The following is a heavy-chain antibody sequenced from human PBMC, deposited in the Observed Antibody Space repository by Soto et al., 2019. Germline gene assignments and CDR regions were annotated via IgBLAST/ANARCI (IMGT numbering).Heavy chain of an antibody. D-gene: IGHD2-2*02. V-gene: IGHV4-61*01. CDR1: GGFVSTGSYY. Sequence: QVHLQESGPGLVKPSETLSLTCTVSGGFVSTGSYYWTWIRQPPGKGLEWIGHIYYSGSTNYNPSLKSRVTISLDTSRNQFSLKLSSVTAADTAVYYCAREYHPWGQGTLVTVSS. CDR2: IYYSGST. CDR3: AREYHP. J-gene: IGHJ5*02.